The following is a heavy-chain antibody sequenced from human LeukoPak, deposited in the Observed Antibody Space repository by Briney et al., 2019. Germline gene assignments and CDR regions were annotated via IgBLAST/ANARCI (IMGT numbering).Heavy chain of an antibody. Sequence: GGSLRLSCAASGCTFSSYAMSWVRQAPGKGLEWVSAISGSGGSTYYADSVKGRFTISRDNSKNTLYLQMNSLRAEDTAVYYCAISVTPHIAAAEAFDYWGQGTLVTVSS. CDR1: GCTFSSYA. CDR2: ISGSGGST. CDR3: AISVTPHIAAAEAFDY. V-gene: IGHV3-23*01. D-gene: IGHD6-13*01. J-gene: IGHJ4*02.